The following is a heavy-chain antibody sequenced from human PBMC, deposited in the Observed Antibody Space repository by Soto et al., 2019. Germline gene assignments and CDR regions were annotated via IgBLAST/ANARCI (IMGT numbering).Heavy chain of an antibody. CDR3: ARDYAYGLGYYYYGMDV. V-gene: IGHV1-69*13. CDR1: GGTFSSYA. J-gene: IGHJ6*02. D-gene: IGHD3-16*01. CDR2: IIPIFGTA. Sequence: SVKVSCKASGGTFSSYAISWVRQAPGQGLEWMGGIIPIFGTANYAQKFQGRVTITADESTSTAYMELSSLRSEDTAVYYCARDYAYGLGYYYYGMDVWGQGTTVTVSS.